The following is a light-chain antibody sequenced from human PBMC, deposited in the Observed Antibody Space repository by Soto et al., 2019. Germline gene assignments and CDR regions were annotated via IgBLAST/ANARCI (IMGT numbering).Light chain of an antibody. J-gene: IGKJ4*01. CDR1: QGIRNY. Sequence: DIQMTQSPSSLSASVGDRVTITCRASQGIRNYLAWFQQKPGKATTSLIYAASTLQSGVPSKFSGSGSGTDFTLTISSLQPEDFATYYCQQYNSYPLTFGGGTKVEIK. CDR3: QQYNSYPLT. V-gene: IGKV1-16*02. CDR2: AAS.